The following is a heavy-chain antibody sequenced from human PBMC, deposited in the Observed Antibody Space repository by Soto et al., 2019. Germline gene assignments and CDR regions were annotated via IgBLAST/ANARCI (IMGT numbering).Heavy chain of an antibody. D-gene: IGHD2-15*01. CDR1: GASINSDDYY. J-gene: IGHJ5*02. Sequence: PSETLSLTCTVSGASINSDDYYWSWIRQPPGKGLEWIGSISHSGTTFYSSSLKSRVTISKDASKNQFSLKVNSVIAADAAVYYCARSGGSAGWFDPWGPGSLVTVSS. CDR2: ISHSGTT. CDR3: ARSGGSAGWFDP. V-gene: IGHV4-39*07.